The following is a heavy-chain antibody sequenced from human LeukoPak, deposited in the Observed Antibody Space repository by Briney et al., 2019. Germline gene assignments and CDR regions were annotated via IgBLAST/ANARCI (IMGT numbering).Heavy chain of an antibody. D-gene: IGHD3-10*01. V-gene: IGHV3-7*03. CDR2: IKQDGSEK. Sequence: PGGSLRLSCAASGFTFSSYWMNWVRQAPGKGLEWVANIKQDGSEKYYVDSVKGRFTISRDNAKNSLYLQMNSLRAEDTAVYYCARDSYGSGRSPKYWGQGTLVTVSS. CDR3: ARDSYGSGRSPKY. CDR1: GFTFSSYW. J-gene: IGHJ4*02.